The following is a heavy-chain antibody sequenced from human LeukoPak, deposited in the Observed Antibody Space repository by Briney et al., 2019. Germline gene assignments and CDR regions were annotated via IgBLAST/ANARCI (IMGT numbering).Heavy chain of an antibody. CDR2: IYYSGST. V-gene: IGHV4-31*03. Sequence: SETLSLTCTVSGGSISSGGYYWSWIRQHPGKGLEWIGYIYYSGSTYYNPSLKSRVTISVDTSKNQFSLKLSSVTAADSAVYYCARFGYDFWIRYAPFFDYWGQGTLVTVSS. CDR1: GGSISSGGYY. CDR3: ARFGYDFWIRYAPFFDY. J-gene: IGHJ4*02. D-gene: IGHD3-3*01.